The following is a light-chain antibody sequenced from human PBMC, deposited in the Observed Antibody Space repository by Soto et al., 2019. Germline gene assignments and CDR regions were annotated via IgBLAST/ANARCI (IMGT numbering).Light chain of an antibody. CDR2: DAS. J-gene: IGKJ3*01. CDR3: QQYGRSPGLFS. CDR1: QSVSNTY. V-gene: IGKV3-20*01. Sequence: EIVLTQSPGTLSLSPGERATLSCRASQSVSNTYLAWYQQKPGQAPRLLIYDASSRATGIPERFSGSGSATDFTITSSRLEPEDFAVYYWQQYGRSPGLFSFGPGTRVDIK.